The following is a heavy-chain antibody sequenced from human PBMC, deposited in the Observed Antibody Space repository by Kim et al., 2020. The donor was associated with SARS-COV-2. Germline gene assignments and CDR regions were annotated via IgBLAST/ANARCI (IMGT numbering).Heavy chain of an antibody. J-gene: IGHJ4*02. D-gene: IGHD6-13*01. Sequence: SYADSVKDRLTISRDNAKNTLYLQLNSLRAEDTAVYYCARSPIAALYYFDSWGQGTPVTVSS. CDR3: ARSPIAALYYFDS. V-gene: IGHV3-74*01.